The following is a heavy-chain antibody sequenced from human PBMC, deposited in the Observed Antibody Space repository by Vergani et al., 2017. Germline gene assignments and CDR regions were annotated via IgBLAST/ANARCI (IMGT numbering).Heavy chain of an antibody. CDR2: VYWNDDE. J-gene: IGHJ3*01. CDR3: VHRLGYFDWDGDFDV. CDR1: GFSLTTGGEG. Sequence: QITLRESGPTLVKPTQTLTLTCTFSGFSLTTGGEGVGWIRQPPGRALEWLAFVYWNDDERYSPSLKSRVTITKDTSKNDVILTMATMDPVDTATYYCVHRLGYFDWDGDFDVWGPGTMVTVSS. V-gene: IGHV2-5*01. D-gene: IGHD3-9*01.